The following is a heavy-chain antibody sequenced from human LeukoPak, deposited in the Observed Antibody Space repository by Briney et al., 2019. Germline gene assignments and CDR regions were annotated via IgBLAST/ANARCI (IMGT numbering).Heavy chain of an antibody. V-gene: IGHV4-30-4*08. CDR3: ARVPAALNWFDP. J-gene: IGHJ5*02. CDR2: IYYSGST. Sequence: SQTPSLTRTVSGGSISSGDYYWSWIRQPPGKGLEWIGYIYYSGSTYYNPSLKSRVTISVDTSKNQFSLKLSSVTAADTAVYYCARVPAALNWFDPWGQGTLVTVSS. CDR1: GGSISSGDYY. D-gene: IGHD2-2*01.